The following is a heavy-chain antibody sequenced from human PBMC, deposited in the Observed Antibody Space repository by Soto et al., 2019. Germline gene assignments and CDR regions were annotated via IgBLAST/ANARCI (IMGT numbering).Heavy chain of an antibody. CDR2: IYHSGST. J-gene: IGHJ5*02. CDR3: AREGSAGTTRGWFDP. Sequence: SETLSLTCAVSGGSISSGGYSWSWIRQPPGKGLVWIGYIYHSGSTYYNPSLKSRVTISVDRSKNQFSLKLSSVTAADTAVYYCAREGSAGTTRGWFDPWGQGTLVTVSS. CDR1: GGSISSGGYS. V-gene: IGHV4-30-2*01. D-gene: IGHD1-1*01.